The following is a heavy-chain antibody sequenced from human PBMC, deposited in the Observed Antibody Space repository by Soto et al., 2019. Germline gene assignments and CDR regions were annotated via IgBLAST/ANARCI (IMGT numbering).Heavy chain of an antibody. CDR1: GFSFGDFA. V-gene: IGHV3-9*01. CDR3: ARAPTGGTWPVYFDW. CDR2: INWNGDYI. J-gene: IGHJ4*02. D-gene: IGHD2-15*01. Sequence: VQLVESGGDLVQPGRSLRLSCKASGFSFGDFAMHWVRQVPGKGLEWVSGINWNGDYIGHADSVKGRFTVSRDNAKSSLYLQINSQTPQYTALYYCARAPTGGTWPVYFDWWGRGTLVTVSS.